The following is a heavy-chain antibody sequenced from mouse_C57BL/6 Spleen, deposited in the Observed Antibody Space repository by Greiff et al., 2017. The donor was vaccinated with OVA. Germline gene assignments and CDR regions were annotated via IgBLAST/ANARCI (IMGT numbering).Heavy chain of an antibody. CDR1: GYTFTDYE. V-gene: IGHV1-15*01. CDR3: TRGSYYGEGFAD. Sequence: VKLMESGAELVRPGASVTLSCKASGYTFTDYEMHWVKQTPVHGLEWIGAIDPETGGTAYNQKFKGKAILTADKSSSTAYMELRSLTSEDSAVEYCTRGSYYGEGFADWGQGTLVTVSA. J-gene: IGHJ3*01. D-gene: IGHD1-1*01. CDR2: IDPETGGT.